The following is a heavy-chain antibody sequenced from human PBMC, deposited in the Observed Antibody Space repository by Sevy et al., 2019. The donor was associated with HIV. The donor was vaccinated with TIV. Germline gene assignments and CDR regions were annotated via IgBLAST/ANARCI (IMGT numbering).Heavy chain of an antibody. CDR1: GFPFSDAW. Sequence: GGYLRLSCAASGFPFSDAWMNCVRQAPGKGLEWVGLIKNENEGGTTDYAAPVKGRFTISRDDSKNTLFLQMSSLKTEDTSIYYCTTDWGSRTTWVRAFDLWGQGTAVTVSS. D-gene: IGHD1-7*01. V-gene: IGHV3-15*01. CDR3: TTDWGSRTTWVRAFDL. J-gene: IGHJ3*01. CDR2: IKNENEGGTT.